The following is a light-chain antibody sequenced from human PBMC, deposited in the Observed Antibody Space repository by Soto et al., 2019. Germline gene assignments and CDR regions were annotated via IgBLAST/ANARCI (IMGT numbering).Light chain of an antibody. CDR1: SSDVGRSNH. CDR2: EVS. Sequence: LTQPASVSGSPGQSITISCTGTSSDVGRSNHVFWYQQHPGKAPKLIIYEVSSRPSGVSNRFSGSKSGNTASLTISGLQAEDEADYYCSAHTYGALVFGGGTQLTVL. V-gene: IGLV2-14*01. CDR3: SAHTYGALV. J-gene: IGLJ2*01.